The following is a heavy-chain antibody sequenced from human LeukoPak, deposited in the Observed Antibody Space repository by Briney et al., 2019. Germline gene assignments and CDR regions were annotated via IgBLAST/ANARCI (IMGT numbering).Heavy chain of an antibody. Sequence: GGSLRLSCAASGFTFSNYWMHWVRQVPGKGLVWVSRIKDDGSMTDYADSVKGRFTISRDNDKNTLYLRMDSLRAEDTAVYYCARVSSGEQWLAFDYWGQGTLVTASP. CDR2: IKDDGSMT. J-gene: IGHJ4*02. D-gene: IGHD6-19*01. V-gene: IGHV3-74*01. CDR1: GFTFSNYW. CDR3: ARVSSGEQWLAFDY.